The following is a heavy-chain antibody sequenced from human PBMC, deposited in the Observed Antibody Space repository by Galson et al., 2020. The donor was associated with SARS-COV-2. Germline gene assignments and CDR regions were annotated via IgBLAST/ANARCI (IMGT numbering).Heavy chain of an antibody. J-gene: IGHJ3*02. CDR2: ISHSGGT. CDR3: ARLHYGEYAPEAFDI. Sequence: MASETLSLTCAVSGTSISSGSYSWNWIRQPPGKGLEWIGYISHSGGTYYNPSLKSRVTISGDRSKNQFSLRLSSVTAADTAVYYCARLHYGEYAPEAFDIWGPGTRVTVAS. D-gene: IGHD4-17*01. V-gene: IGHV4-30-2*01. CDR1: GTSISSGSYS.